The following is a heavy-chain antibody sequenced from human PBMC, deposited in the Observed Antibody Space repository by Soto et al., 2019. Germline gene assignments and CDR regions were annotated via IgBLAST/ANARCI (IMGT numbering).Heavy chain of an antibody. V-gene: IGHV4-31*03. CDR2: FYSSGSI. CDR1: SDSMNSGGYY. D-gene: IGHD6-19*01. J-gene: IGHJ5*02. Sequence: SETLSLTCSVSSDSMNSGGYYWSWIRHHPGKGLEWIGSFYSSGSIIYNPSLRSRVSISGDTSSNQFSMSLTSVTAADTARYYCARMYSSGSGWFHPWGQGTLVTVSS. CDR3: ARMYSSGSGWFHP.